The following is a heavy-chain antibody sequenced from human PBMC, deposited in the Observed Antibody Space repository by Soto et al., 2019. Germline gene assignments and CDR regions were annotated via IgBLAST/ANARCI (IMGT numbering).Heavy chain of an antibody. CDR3: ARDFGEYYYYGMDV. D-gene: IGHD3-10*01. J-gene: IGHJ6*02. CDR2: IIPIFGTA. CDR1: GGTFSSYA. Sequence: GASVKVSCKASGGTFSSYAISWVRQAPGQGHEWMGGIIPIFGTANYAQKFQGRVTITAYESTSTAYMELSSLRSEDTAVYYGARDFGEYYYYGMDVWGQGTTVTVSS. V-gene: IGHV1-69*13.